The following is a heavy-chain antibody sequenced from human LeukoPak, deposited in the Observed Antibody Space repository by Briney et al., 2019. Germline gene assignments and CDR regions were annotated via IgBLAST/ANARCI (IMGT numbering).Heavy chain of an antibody. CDR3: ARGELYNWNDATDAFDI. CDR2: IYPGDSDT. D-gene: IGHD1-20*01. J-gene: IGHJ3*02. V-gene: IGHV5-51*01. CDR1: GYSFTSYW. Sequence: GESLQISCKGSGYSFTSYWIGWVRQMPGKGLEWMGIIYPGDSDTRYSPSFQGQVTISADKSISTAYLQWSSLKASDTAMYYCARGELYNWNDATDAFDIWGQGTMVTVSS.